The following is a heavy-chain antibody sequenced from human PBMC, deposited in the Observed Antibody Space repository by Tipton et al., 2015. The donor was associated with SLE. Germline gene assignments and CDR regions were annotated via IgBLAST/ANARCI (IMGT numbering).Heavy chain of an antibody. CDR2: LSYSGST. CDR3: VREVGNLDY. Sequence: TLSLTCTVSGSSIISNIYSGGWFRQPPGKGLEWIGTLSYSGSTYYNPSLKSRVSISVNTSENQFSLRLNSVTAADMAVYYCVREVGNLDYWGQGTLVTVSS. J-gene: IGHJ4*02. CDR1: GSSIISNIYS. V-gene: IGHV4-39*07. D-gene: IGHD2-2*01.